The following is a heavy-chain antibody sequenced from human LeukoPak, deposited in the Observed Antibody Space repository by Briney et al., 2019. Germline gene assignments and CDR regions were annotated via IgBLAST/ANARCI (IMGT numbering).Heavy chain of an antibody. CDR2: IKQDGSEK. J-gene: IGHJ5*02. CDR1: GFTFSSYW. Sequence: VQPGGSLRLSCAASGFTFSSYWMSWVRQAPGKGLEWVANIKQDGSEKYYVDSVKGRFTISRDNAKNSLYLQMNSLRAEDTAVYYCARWYYDFWSGYYPINWSDPWGQGTLVTVSS. V-gene: IGHV3-7*01. CDR3: ARWYYDFWSGYYPINWSDP. D-gene: IGHD3-3*01.